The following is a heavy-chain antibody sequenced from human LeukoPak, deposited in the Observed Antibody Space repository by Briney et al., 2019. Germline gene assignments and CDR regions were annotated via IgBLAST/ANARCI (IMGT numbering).Heavy chain of an antibody. D-gene: IGHD2-15*01. Sequence: GSLRLSCAASGFTFSSYAMSWVRQPPGKGLEWIGSIYYSGSTYYNPSLKSRVTISVDTSKNQFSLKLRSVSAADTAVYSCARGIWGSGKYGKGYYFDYWGQGTLVTVSS. J-gene: IGHJ4*02. CDR1: GFTFSSYA. CDR3: ARGIWGSGKYGKGYYFDY. V-gene: IGHV4-39*07. CDR2: IYYSGST.